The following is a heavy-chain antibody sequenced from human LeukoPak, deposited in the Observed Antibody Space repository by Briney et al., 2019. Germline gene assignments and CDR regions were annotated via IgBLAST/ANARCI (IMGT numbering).Heavy chain of an antibody. J-gene: IGHJ4*02. Sequence: GESLKISCQGSGYSFTRKWIGWVRQMPGKGLEWMAIIYPGDSDTRYSPSFQGQVTISADKSINTAYLQWSSLRSEDTAVYYCARVGDSSGYYGDFDYWGQGTLVTVSS. CDR3: ARVGDSSGYYGDFDY. D-gene: IGHD3-22*01. CDR1: GYSFTRKW. V-gene: IGHV5-51*01. CDR2: IYPGDSDT.